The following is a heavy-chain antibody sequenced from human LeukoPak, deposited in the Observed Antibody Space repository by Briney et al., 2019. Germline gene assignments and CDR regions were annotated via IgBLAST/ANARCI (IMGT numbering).Heavy chain of an antibody. CDR1: GFTFSSYA. CDR2: ISYDGSNK. J-gene: IGHJ4*02. CDR3: ARDYGSGSYYNEGYFDY. Sequence: PGGSLRLSCAASGFTFSSYAMHWVSQPPGKGLEWVAVISYDGSNKYYADSVKGRFTISRDNSKNTPYLQMNSRRAEDTAVYYCARDYGSGSYYNEGYFDYWGQGTLVTVSS. V-gene: IGHV3-30-3*01. D-gene: IGHD3-10*01.